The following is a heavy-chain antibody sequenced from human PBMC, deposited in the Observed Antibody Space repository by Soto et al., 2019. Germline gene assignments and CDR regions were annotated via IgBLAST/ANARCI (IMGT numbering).Heavy chain of an antibody. D-gene: IGHD2-15*01. V-gene: IGHV1-18*01. CDR3: ARDSDPHPLCSGSDGSYLIDS. CDR2: ISAYNGNT. CDR1: GYTFTSYG. J-gene: IGHJ4*02. Sequence: QVQLVQSGAEVKKPGASVKVSCKASGYTFTSYGISWVRQAPGQGLEWRGWISAYNGNTNCAQKLQGRVTMTTATSTSGAYMELRSLRSDDAAVYYSARDSDPHPLCSGSDGSYLIDSWGQGTLVTDSS.